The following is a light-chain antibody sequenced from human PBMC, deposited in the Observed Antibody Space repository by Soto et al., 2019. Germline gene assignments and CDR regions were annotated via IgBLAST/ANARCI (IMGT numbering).Light chain of an antibody. V-gene: IGKV1-5*01. CDR1: QSISSL. Sequence: DIQMTQSPSPLSASVGDRVTITCRASQSISSLLAWYQQKPGKAPKLLIYDASSLQVGVPSRFSGSGSGTEFTLSISNLQPDDFATYYCQQYSTYAQTFGQGTKLEIK. CDR2: DAS. J-gene: IGKJ2*01. CDR3: QQYSTYAQT.